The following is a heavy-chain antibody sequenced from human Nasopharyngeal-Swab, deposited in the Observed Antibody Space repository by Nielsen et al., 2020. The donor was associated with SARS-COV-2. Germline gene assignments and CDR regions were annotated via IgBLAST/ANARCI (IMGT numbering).Heavy chain of an antibody. D-gene: IGHD6-19*01. CDR3: TTEFGSGWYDY. Sequence: GESLKISCAASGLNFTNAWMSWVRQARGKGLEWVGRIKSRSDGGTIDYAAPVKGRFTISRDDSKKTLYLQMNSLKTEDTALYYCTTEFGSGWYDYWGQGTLVTVSS. CDR1: GLNFTNAW. CDR2: IKSRSDGGTI. J-gene: IGHJ4*02. V-gene: IGHV3-15*01.